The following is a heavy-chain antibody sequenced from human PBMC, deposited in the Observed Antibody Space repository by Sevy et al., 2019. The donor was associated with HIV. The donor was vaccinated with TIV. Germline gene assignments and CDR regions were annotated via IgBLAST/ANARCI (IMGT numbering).Heavy chain of an antibody. CDR3: ARDSYGSVGSVVGWFDP. CDR1: GFYFSNFW. Sequence: GGSLRLSCEASGFYFSNFWMHWVRQIPGKGLEWVSRIDKDGTGTIYADSVKGRFTVSRDNSKKAVFLQMDSLRVDDTAVYHSARDSYGSVGSVVGWFDPLGQGVLVTVSS. J-gene: IGHJ5*02. CDR2: IDKDGTGT. V-gene: IGHV3-74*01. D-gene: IGHD6-19*01.